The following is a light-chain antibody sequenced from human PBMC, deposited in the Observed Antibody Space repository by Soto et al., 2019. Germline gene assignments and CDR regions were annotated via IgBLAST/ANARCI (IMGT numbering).Light chain of an antibody. V-gene: IGLV2-14*01. CDR3: NSYTDSSTLV. J-gene: IGLJ1*01. CDR2: TVS. Sequence: QSVLTQPASVSGSPGQSITISCTGTSSDVGGYNYVSWYQQHPGKAPKLMIYTVSHRPSGVSSRFSGSKSGNTVSLTISGLQAEDEADYYCNSYTDSSTLVFGTGTKLTVL. CDR1: SSDVGGYNY.